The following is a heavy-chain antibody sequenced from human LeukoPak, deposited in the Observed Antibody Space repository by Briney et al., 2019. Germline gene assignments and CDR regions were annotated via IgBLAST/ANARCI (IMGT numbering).Heavy chain of an antibody. D-gene: IGHD2-15*01. Sequence: GGSLRLSRAASGFTFSSYGMHWVRQAPGNGLEWVAFIRYDGSNKYYADSVKGRFTISRDNSKNTLYLQMNSLRAEDTAVYYCAKGILGYCSGGSCAAYDYWGQGTLVTVSS. CDR1: GFTFSSYG. J-gene: IGHJ4*02. CDR3: AKGILGYCSGGSCAAYDY. V-gene: IGHV3-30*02. CDR2: IRYDGSNK.